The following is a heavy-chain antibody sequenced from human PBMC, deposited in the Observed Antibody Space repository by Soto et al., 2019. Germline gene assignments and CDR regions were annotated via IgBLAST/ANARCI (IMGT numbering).Heavy chain of an antibody. CDR1: EYTFTSYV. D-gene: IGHD3-10*01. Sequence: GASVKVSCKASEYTFTSYVMHWVRQAPGQSLEWIGWINAGNGHTKYSQKFQDRVTITRDTSANTAYMELSRLRSEDTAVYYCAKVGHGSGKGLDYWGQGTLVTVSS. CDR3: AKVGHGSGKGLDY. V-gene: IGHV1-3*01. CDR2: INAGNGHT. J-gene: IGHJ4*02.